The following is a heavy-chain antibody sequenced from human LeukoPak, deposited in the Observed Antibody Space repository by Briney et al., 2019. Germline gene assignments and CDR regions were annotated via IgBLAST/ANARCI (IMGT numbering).Heavy chain of an antibody. V-gene: IGHV1-69*13. CDR1: GGTFSSYA. CDR3: ARDLVSRFWSGYYGY. D-gene: IGHD3-3*01. Sequence: SVKVSCKVSGGTFSSYAISWVRQAPGQGLEWMGGIIPIFGTANYAQKFQGRVTITADESTSTAYMELSSLRSEDTAVYYCARDLVSRFWSGYYGYWGQGTLVTVSS. J-gene: IGHJ4*02. CDR2: IIPIFGTA.